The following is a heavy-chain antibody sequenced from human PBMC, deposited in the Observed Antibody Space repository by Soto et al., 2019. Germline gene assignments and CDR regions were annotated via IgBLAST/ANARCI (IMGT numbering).Heavy chain of an antibody. J-gene: IGHJ4*02. Sequence: LRLSCAASGFTFSTYSMNWVRQAPGKGLEWLSYISRSSSTIYYADSVKGRFTISRDNAKNTLYLQMNSLRAGDTAVYYCARDRGYSYGGYYFDYWGQGTLVTVSS. CDR1: GFTFSTYS. D-gene: IGHD5-18*01. CDR2: ISRSSSTI. CDR3: ARDRGYSYGGYYFDY. V-gene: IGHV3-48*01.